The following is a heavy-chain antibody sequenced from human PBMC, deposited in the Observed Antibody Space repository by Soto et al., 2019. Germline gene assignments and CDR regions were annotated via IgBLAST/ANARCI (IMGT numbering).Heavy chain of an antibody. CDR3: AKDLQDIVVVPAAILGIGLYMDV. CDR2: ISGSGGST. J-gene: IGHJ6*03. CDR1: GFTFSSYA. V-gene: IGHV3-23*01. D-gene: IGHD2-2*01. Sequence: GGSLRLSCAASGFTFSSYAMSWVRQAPGKGLEWVSAISGSGGSTYYADSVKGRFTISRDNSKNTLYLQMNSLRAEDTAVYYCAKDLQDIVVVPAAILGIGLYMDVWGKGTTVTVSS.